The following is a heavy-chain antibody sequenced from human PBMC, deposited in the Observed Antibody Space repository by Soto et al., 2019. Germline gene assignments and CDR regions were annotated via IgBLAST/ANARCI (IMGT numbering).Heavy chain of an antibody. J-gene: IGHJ5*02. CDR1: GFSFFSYA. D-gene: IGHD2-8*01. V-gene: IGHV3-23*01. CDR2: ISGSGGHT. Sequence: GGSLRLSCTGSGFSFFSYAMSWVSQAPGKGLEWVSTISGSGGHTYYADSVKGRFVVSRDNDKNTVYLHMSSLTGEDTAVYFCAKIEMGWFAHWGQGT. CDR3: AKIEMGWFAH.